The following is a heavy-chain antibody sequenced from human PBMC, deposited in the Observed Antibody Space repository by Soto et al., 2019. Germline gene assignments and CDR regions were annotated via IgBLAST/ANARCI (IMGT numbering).Heavy chain of an antibody. CDR2: SSYKGGT. D-gene: IGHD3-10*01. J-gene: IGHJ4*02. Sequence: QLQLQESGPGLVKPSGTLSLPCTVSTDSSSFTNSYWGWIRQPPGKVLQWIGSSSYKGGTFYNPSLKGRVVISFDTSKKQSSLQVTSVTAADTAVYFCARHRIEVVWRGFDFWGQGSPVTVSS. CDR1: TDSSSFTNSY. CDR3: ARHRIEVVWRGFDF. V-gene: IGHV4-39*01.